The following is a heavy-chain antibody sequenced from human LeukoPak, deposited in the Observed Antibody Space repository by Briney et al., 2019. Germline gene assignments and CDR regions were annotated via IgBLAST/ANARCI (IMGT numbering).Heavy chain of an antibody. V-gene: IGHV1-18*01. Sequence: ASVKVSCKASGYTFTSYGISWVRQAPGQGLEWMGWISAYNGNTNYAQKLQGRVTMTTDISTSTAYMELRSLRSDDTAVYYCARVSIDFWSGYYLDPPRNWGQGTLVTVSS. J-gene: IGHJ4*02. D-gene: IGHD3-3*01. CDR1: GYTFTSYG. CDR3: ARVSIDFWSGYYLDPPRN. CDR2: ISAYNGNT.